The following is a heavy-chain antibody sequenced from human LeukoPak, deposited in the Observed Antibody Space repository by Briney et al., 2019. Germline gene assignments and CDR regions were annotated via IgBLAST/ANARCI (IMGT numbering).Heavy chain of an antibody. Sequence: GGSLRLSCAASGFTFSGFTFSSYNMNWVRQVPGKGLEWVSYISSSSNTIYYADSVKGRFAISRDNAKNSLYLQMNSLRDEDTAVYYCARDLIGAAAGTVEYWGQGTLVTVSS. CDR2: ISSSSNTI. CDR1: GFTFSGFTFSSYN. V-gene: IGHV3-48*02. CDR3: ARDLIGAAAGTVEY. D-gene: IGHD6-13*01. J-gene: IGHJ4*02.